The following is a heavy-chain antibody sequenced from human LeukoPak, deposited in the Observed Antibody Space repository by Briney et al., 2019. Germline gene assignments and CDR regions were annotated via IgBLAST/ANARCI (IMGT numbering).Heavy chain of an antibody. Sequence: PGGSLRLSCAASGFTFSSYNMNWVRQAPGKGLEWVSSISSSSSYIYHADSVKGRFTISRDNAKNSLYLQMNSLRAEDTAVYYCARIAVTYTFDYWGQGTLVTVSS. V-gene: IGHV3-21*01. D-gene: IGHD4-17*01. J-gene: IGHJ4*02. CDR3: ARIAVTYTFDY. CDR1: GFTFSSYN. CDR2: ISSSSSYI.